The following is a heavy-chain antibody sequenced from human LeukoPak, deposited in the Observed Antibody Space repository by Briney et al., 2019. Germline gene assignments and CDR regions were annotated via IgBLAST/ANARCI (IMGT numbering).Heavy chain of an antibody. D-gene: IGHD6-6*01. V-gene: IGHV4-34*01. CDR1: GGSFSGYY. Sequence: SETLSLTCAVYGGSFSGYYWSWIRQPPGKGLEWIGEINHSGSTNYNPSLKSRVTISVDTSKNQFSLKLSSVTAADTAVYYCARILVAAQKYYYYGMDVWGQGTTVTVSS. CDR2: INHSGST. CDR3: ARILVAAQKYYYYGMDV. J-gene: IGHJ6*02.